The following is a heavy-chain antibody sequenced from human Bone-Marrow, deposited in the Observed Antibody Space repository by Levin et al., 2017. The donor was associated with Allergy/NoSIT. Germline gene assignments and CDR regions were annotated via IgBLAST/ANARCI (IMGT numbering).Heavy chain of an antibody. J-gene: IGHJ5*02. Sequence: ASVKVSCKASGYTFIGYYMHWVRQAPGRGLEWMGWINPDNGGTYYAEKFQGRIAMIRDTSINTVYMELSRLTSDDTAVYFCARGVGRTGIQARFSCWFDPWGQGTLVSVSS. CDR2: INPDNGGT. CDR1: GYTFIGYY. CDR3: ARGVGRTGIQARFSCWFDP. D-gene: IGHD1-14*01. V-gene: IGHV1-2*02.